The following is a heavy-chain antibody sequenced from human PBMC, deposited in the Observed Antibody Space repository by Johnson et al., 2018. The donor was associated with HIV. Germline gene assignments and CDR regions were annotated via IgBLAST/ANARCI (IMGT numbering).Heavy chain of an antibody. V-gene: IGHV3-30*14. CDR3: ARGLRSGPGAFDI. CDR2: ISYDGSNK. D-gene: IGHD6-19*01. Sequence: APGKGLEWVAVISYDGSNKYYANSVKGRFTISRDNSKNTLYLQMGSLRAEDMAVYYCARGLRSGPGAFDIWGQGTMVTVSS. J-gene: IGHJ3*02.